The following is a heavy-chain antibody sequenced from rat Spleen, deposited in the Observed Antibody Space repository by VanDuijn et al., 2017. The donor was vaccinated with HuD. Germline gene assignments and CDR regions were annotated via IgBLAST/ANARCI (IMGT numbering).Heavy chain of an antibody. CDR3: ARHHYDGYYHGPVFGVMDA. D-gene: IGHD1-12*03. Sequence: EVQLVESGGGLVQPGNSLKLSCVASGFTFSDYAMAWVRQSPKKGLEWVATIIYDGSRTHYRDSVKGRFTISRDNAKSTLYLQMDSLRSEDTASYYCARHHYDGYYHGPVFGVMDAWGQGASVTVSS. CDR1: GFTFSDYA. CDR2: IIYDGSRT. J-gene: IGHJ4*01. V-gene: IGHV5S10*01.